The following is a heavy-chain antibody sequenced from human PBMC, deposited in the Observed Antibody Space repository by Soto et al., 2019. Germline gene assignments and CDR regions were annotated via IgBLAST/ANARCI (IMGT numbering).Heavy chain of an antibody. CDR2: ISGYNGNT. CDR1: GYTFASYG. J-gene: IGHJ5*02. Sequence: QVQLVQSGAEVKEPGASVKVSCKASGYTFASYGINWVRQAPGQGLEWMGWISGYNGNTKYAQKFQGRVTVTTDTSTSTGYRELRSLRSDDTAVYDGARDGILGTTQGSWFDPWGQGTLVTVSS. CDR3: ARDGILGTTQGSWFDP. D-gene: IGHD1-26*01. V-gene: IGHV1-18*01.